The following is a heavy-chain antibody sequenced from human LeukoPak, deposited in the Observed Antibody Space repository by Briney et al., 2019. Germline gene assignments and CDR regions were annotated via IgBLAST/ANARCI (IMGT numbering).Heavy chain of an antibody. D-gene: IGHD2-2*01. J-gene: IGHJ4*02. CDR3: ARARPTKYCSSTSCFIGY. CDR1: GGSSSGYY. V-gene: IGHV4-34*01. Sequence: SETLSLTCAVYGGSSSGYYRSWIRQPPGKGLEWIGEINHSGSTNYNPSLKSRVTISVDTSKNQFSLKLSSVTAADTAVYYCARARPTKYCSSTSCFIGYWGQGTLVTVSS. CDR2: INHSGST.